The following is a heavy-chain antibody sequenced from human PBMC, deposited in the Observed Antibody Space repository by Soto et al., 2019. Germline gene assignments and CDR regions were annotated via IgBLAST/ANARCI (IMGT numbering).Heavy chain of an antibody. D-gene: IGHD3-10*01. J-gene: IGHJ5*02. CDR1: GGSISSYY. Sequence: SETLSLTCTVSGGSISSYYWSWIRQPPGKGLEWIGYIYYSGSTNYNPSLKSRVTISVDTSKNQFSLKLSSVTAADTAVYYCAREVRGVYSEWFDPWGQGTLVTVSS. CDR3: AREVRGVYSEWFDP. CDR2: IYYSGST. V-gene: IGHV4-59*01.